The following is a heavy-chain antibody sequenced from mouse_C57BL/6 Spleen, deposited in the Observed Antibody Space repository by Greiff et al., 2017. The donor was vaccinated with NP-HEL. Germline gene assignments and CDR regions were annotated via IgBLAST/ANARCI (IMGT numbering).Heavy chain of an antibody. J-gene: IGHJ3*01. Sequence: EVKLMESGGDLVKPGGSLKLSCAASGFTFSSYGMSWVRQTPDKRLEWVATISSGGSYTYYPDSVKGRFTISRDNAKNTLYLQMSSLKSEDTAMYYCARHGELGAAWFAYWGQVTLVTVSA. CDR3: ARHGELGAAWFAY. D-gene: IGHD4-1*01. CDR2: ISSGGSYT. CDR1: GFTFSSYG. V-gene: IGHV5-6*01.